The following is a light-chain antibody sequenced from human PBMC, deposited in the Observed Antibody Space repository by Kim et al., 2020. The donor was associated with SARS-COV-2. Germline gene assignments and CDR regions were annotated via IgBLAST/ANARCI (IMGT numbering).Light chain of an antibody. V-gene: IGLV3-21*04. CDR3: QVWDTPSDHYV. Sequence: SYELTQPPSVSVAPGKTATITCGGNNIGSKSVQWYQQKPGQAPVLVIYDDRDRPSGIPERFSGSKSGNTATLTISRVEAGDEADYFCQVWDTPSDHYV. CDR2: DDR. J-gene: IGLJ1*01. CDR1: NIGSKS.